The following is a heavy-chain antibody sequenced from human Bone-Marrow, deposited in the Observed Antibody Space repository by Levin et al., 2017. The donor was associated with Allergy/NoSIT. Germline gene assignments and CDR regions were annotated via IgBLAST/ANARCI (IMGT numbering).Heavy chain of an antibody. D-gene: IGHD6-13*01. V-gene: IGHV3-11*01. CDR3: ATDSSSWFGGEDF. J-gene: IGHJ4*02. Sequence: GESLKISCSASGFTFSDSYMSWIRQAPGKGLEWVSYISSSGVTIYYADSVKGRFTISRDNAKNSLYLQMNSLRAEDTAVYYCATDSSSWFGGEDFWGQGTLVTVSS. CDR2: ISSSGVTI. CDR1: GFTFSDSY.